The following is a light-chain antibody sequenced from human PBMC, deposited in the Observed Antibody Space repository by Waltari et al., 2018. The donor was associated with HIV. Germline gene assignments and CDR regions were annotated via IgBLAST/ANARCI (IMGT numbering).Light chain of an antibody. Sequence: QSALTQPASVSASPRQSLTIPSPATSRDVANYNLVSWYQQHPGKAPKLMIDEGIKRPSGVSNRISGSKSGNTASLTISGLQAEDEADYYCCSYGGSSNWVFGGGTKLTVL. CDR3: CSYGGSSNWV. J-gene: IGLJ3*02. V-gene: IGLV2-23*01. CDR1: SRDVANYNL. CDR2: EGI.